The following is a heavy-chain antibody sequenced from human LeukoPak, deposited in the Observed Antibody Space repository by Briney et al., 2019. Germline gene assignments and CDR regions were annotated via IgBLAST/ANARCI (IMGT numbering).Heavy chain of an antibody. Sequence: GGSLRLSCAASGFTFSSYGMHWVRQAPGKGLEWVAVISYDGSHKYYADSVKGRFAISRDSSKNTLYLQMNSLRAEDTAVYYCAKDSCGGDCYSFDYWGQGTLVTVSS. CDR2: ISYDGSHK. J-gene: IGHJ4*02. CDR3: AKDSCGGDCYSFDY. CDR1: GFTFSSYG. V-gene: IGHV3-30*18. D-gene: IGHD2-21*02.